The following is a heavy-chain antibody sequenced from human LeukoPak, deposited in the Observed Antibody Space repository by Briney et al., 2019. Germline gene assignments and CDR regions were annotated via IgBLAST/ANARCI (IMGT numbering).Heavy chain of an antibody. V-gene: IGHV4-59*01. D-gene: IGHD3-9*01. CDR1: GGSISSYY. CDR2: IYYSGST. CDR3: ATRGAAGYYNY. J-gene: IGHJ4*02. Sequence: SETLSLTCTVSGGSISSYYWSWIRQPPGKGLEWIGYIYYSGSTNYNPSLKSRVTILVDTSKNQFSLKLSSVTAADTAVYYCATRGAAGYYNYWGQGTLVTVSS.